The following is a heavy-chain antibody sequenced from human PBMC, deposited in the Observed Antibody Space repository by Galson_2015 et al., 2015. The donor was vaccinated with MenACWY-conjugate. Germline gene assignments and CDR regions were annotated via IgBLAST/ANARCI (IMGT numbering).Heavy chain of an antibody. J-gene: IGHJ6*03. D-gene: IGHD4-17*01. CDR3: AREPAYTVTKEAYYYYYYMDV. Sequence: SLRLSCAASGFIFSSYWMHWVRQAPGKGLVWVSHISSDGSSPTYADSVKGRFTISRDNAKNTLYLQMNSLRADDTAVYYCAREPAYTVTKEAYYYYYYMDVWGKGTTVTVSS. CDR2: ISSDGSSP. CDR1: GFIFSSYW. V-gene: IGHV3-74*03.